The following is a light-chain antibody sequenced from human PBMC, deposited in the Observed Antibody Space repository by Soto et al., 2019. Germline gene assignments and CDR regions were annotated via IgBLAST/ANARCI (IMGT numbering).Light chain of an antibody. J-gene: IGKJ1*01. V-gene: IGKV3-20*01. Sequence: EIVVTHSPGALSXXXGXXXXXXXXASQSVTSSYLAWYQQKPGQAPRLLMYGASIRTSGIPDRFSGSGSGTDFTLTISRLEPEDFAVYYCQQYGSSPGTFGQGTKVDIK. CDR2: GAS. CDR1: QSVTSSY. CDR3: QQYGSSPGT.